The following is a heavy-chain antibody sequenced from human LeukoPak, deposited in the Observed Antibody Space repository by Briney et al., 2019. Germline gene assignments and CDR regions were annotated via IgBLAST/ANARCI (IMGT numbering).Heavy chain of an antibody. J-gene: IGHJ3*02. D-gene: IGHD3-10*01. CDR2: IYYSGST. CDR1: GGSFSGYY. CDR3: ARLGQYYYDAFDI. Sequence: PSETLSLTCAVYGGSFSGYYWSWIRQPPGKGLEWIGYIYYSGSTNYNPSLKSRVTISVDTSKNQFSLKLSSVTAADTAVYYCARLGQYYYDAFDIWGQGTMVTVSS. V-gene: IGHV4-59*08.